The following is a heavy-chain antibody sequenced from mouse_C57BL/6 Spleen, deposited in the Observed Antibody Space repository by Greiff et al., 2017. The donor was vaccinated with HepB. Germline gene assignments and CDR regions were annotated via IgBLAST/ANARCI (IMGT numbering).Heavy chain of an antibody. CDR1: GYSITSGYY. D-gene: IGHD2-4*01. CDR2: ISYDGSN. J-gene: IGHJ4*01. Sequence: EVKLQESGPGLVKPSQSLSLTCSVTGYSITSGYYWNWIRQFPGNKLEWMGYISYDGSNNYNPSLKNRISITRDTSKNQFFLKLNSVTTEDTATYYCAREDYDVGGYAMDYWGQGTSVTVSS. CDR3: AREDYDVGGYAMDY. V-gene: IGHV3-6*01.